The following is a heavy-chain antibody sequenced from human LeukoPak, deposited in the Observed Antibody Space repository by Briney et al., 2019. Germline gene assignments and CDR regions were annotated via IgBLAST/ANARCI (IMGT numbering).Heavy chain of an antibody. Sequence: GGSLRLSCAASGFTFSSYAMSWVRQAPGKGLEWVSSISSSSSYIYYADSVKGRFTISRDNAKNSLYLQMNSLRAEDTAVYYCARADSGYDRGPYYYYYYMDVWGKGTTVTVSS. CDR3: ARADSGYDRGPYYYYYYMDV. CDR2: ISSSSSYI. J-gene: IGHJ6*03. D-gene: IGHD5-12*01. V-gene: IGHV3-21*01. CDR1: GFTFSSYA.